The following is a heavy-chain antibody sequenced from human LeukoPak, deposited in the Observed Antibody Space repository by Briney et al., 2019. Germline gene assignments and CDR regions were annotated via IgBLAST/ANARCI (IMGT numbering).Heavy chain of an antibody. CDR2: TNYSGRS. CDR3: ARPRGISGNCVGFIDF. CDR1: GCPISSSSNY. Sequence: SETLSLTCTVSGCPISSSSNYWVWLRQPPGKGLEWISSTNYSGRSCYSPSLKSRVTISVDTSKDQFSLKLNSVTAADTAVYYCARPRGISGNCVGFIDFWGRGTLVTVSS. J-gene: IGHJ4*02. V-gene: IGHV4-39*01. D-gene: IGHD1-26*01.